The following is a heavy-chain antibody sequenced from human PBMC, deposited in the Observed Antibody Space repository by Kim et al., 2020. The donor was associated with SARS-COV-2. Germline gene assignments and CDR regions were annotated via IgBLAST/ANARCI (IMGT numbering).Heavy chain of an antibody. Sequence: YAAPVKGRFTISRDDSKNTLYLQMNSLKTEDTAVYYCTTELLNFFDPIDYWGQGTLVTVSS. D-gene: IGHD3-3*01. CDR3: TTELLNFFDPIDY. V-gene: IGHV3-15*01. J-gene: IGHJ4*02.